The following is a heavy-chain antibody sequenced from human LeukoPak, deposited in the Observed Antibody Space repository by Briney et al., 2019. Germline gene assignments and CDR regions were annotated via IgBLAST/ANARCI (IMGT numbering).Heavy chain of an antibody. Sequence: SETLSLTCAVSGGSISNSNWWSWVRQPPGKGLEWIGEIYHSGNTNYNPSLKSRVTITVDTSKNQFSLELNSVTAADTALYFCTTLYYYDTTGYYWRGFDYWGQGALVTVSS. CDR2: IYHSGNT. D-gene: IGHD3-22*01. CDR1: GGSISNSNW. CDR3: TTLYYYDTTGYYWRGFDY. V-gene: IGHV4-4*02. J-gene: IGHJ4*02.